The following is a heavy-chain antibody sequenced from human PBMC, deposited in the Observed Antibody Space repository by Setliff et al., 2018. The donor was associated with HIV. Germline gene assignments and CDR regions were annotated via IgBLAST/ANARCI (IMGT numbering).Heavy chain of an antibody. D-gene: IGHD5-18*01. J-gene: IGHJ4*01. V-gene: IGHV4-59*11. CDR3: ARTRGYSYGTLAGFDY. CDR1: GASIRSQY. Sequence: SETLSLTCTVSGASIRSQYWSWIRKPTGKGLEWIGYISYSGSTNYNPSLESRVAMSVDTSKQQFSLEVSSVTAADTAVYYCARTRGYSYGTLAGFDYWGRGSLVTSPQ. CDR2: ISYSGST.